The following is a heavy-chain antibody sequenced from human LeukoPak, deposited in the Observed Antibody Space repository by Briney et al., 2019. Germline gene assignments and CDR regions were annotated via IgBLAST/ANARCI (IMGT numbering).Heavy chain of an antibody. J-gene: IGHJ6*02. D-gene: IGHD6-13*01. V-gene: IGHV3-30-3*01. CDR2: ISYDGSNK. CDR1: GFTFSSYA. CDR3: AREGGPYSTLLIYYYYGMDA. Sequence: SGGSLRLSCAASGFTFSSYAMHWVRQAPGKGLEWVAVISYDGSNKYYADSVKGRFTISRDNSKNTLYLQMNSLRAEDTAVYYCAREGGPYSTLLIYYYYGMDAWGQGTTVTVSS.